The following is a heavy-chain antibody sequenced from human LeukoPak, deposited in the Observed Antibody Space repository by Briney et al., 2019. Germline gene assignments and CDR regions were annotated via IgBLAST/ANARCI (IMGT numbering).Heavy chain of an antibody. Sequence: GGSLRLSCAASGFTLSRYGMHWVRQTPGKGLEGVAVISYEGNNKFYADSLKGRFTISRDNSKNTLYLQMNSLRAEDTAVYYGAKDRGKWLQLPYYLDYWGQGTLVTVSS. J-gene: IGHJ4*02. CDR1: GFTLSRYG. D-gene: IGHD5-24*01. CDR2: ISYEGNNK. CDR3: AKDRGKWLQLPYYLDY. V-gene: IGHV3-30*18.